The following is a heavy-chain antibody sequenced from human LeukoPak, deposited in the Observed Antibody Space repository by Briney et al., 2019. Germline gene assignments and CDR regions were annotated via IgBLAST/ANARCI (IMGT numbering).Heavy chain of an antibody. CDR1: GFTFSSYG. V-gene: IGHV3-30*18. D-gene: IGHD3-16*01. CDR2: ISYDGSNK. CDR3: AKDHGGTNPHYYGMDV. J-gene: IGHJ6*02. Sequence: GGSLRLSCAASGFTFSSYGMHWVRQAPGKGLEWVAVISYDGSNKYYADSVKGRFTISRDNSKNTLYLQMNSLRAEDTAVYYCAKDHGGTNPHYYGMDVWGQGTTVTVSS.